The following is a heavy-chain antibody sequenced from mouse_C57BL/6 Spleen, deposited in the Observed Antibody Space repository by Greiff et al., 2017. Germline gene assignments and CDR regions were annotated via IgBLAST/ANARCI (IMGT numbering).Heavy chain of an antibody. Sequence: QVQLQQPGAELVRPGSSVKLSCKASGYTFTSYWMHWVKQRPIQGLEWIGNIDPSDSDTHYNQKFKDKATLTVDKSSSTAYMQLSSLTSEDSAVYYCAKGYYGSSHGAMDYWGQGTSVTVSS. CDR1: GYTFTSYW. J-gene: IGHJ4*01. D-gene: IGHD1-1*01. V-gene: IGHV1-52*01. CDR2: IDPSDSDT. CDR3: AKGYYGSSHGAMDY.